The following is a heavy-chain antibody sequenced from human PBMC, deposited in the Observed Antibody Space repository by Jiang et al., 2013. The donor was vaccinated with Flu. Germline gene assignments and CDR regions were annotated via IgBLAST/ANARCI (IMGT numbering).Heavy chain of an antibody. D-gene: IGHD3-3*01. V-gene: IGHV4-30-2*01. J-gene: IGHJ5*02. CDR1: GGSISSGGYS. CDR3: ARTYYDFWSGYSLGWFDP. CDR2: IYHSGST. Sequence: GPGLVKPSQTLSLTCAVSGGSISSGGYSWSWIRQPPGKGLEWIGYIYHSGSTYYNPSLKSRVTISVDRSKNQFSLKLSSVTAADTAVYYCARTYYDFWSGYSLGWFDPVGQGTLVTVSS.